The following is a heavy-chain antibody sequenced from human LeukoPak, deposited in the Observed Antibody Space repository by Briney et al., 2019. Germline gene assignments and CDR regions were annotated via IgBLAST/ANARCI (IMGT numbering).Heavy chain of an antibody. CDR3: AREYDSSGYYDY. CDR2: IYYSGST. D-gene: IGHD3-22*01. V-gene: IGHV4-61*01. CDR1: GGSVSSGSFY. Sequence: SETLSLTCTVSGGSVSSGSFYWSWIRQPPGKGLQWIGYIYYSGSTNYNPSLQSRVTISVDTSKNQFSLRLSSVTAADTAVYYCAREYDSSGYYDYWGQGTLVTVS. J-gene: IGHJ4*02.